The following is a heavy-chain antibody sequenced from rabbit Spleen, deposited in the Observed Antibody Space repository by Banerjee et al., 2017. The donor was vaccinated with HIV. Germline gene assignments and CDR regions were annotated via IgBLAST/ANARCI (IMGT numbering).Heavy chain of an antibody. CDR1: GFSFSDSYY. J-gene: IGHJ4*01. Sequence: QEQLAESGGGLVQPEGSLTLTCTASGFSFSDSYYMCWVRQAPGKGLEWIGCIHVSDGLTRRAGWVNGRFTLSGSTSLGTVDLKMTDLTVADAAAYFCARELPNIIGWNFGWWGPGTLVTVS. V-gene: IGHV1S43*01. CDR3: ARELPNIIGWNFGW. CDR2: IHVSDGLT. D-gene: IGHD1-1*01.